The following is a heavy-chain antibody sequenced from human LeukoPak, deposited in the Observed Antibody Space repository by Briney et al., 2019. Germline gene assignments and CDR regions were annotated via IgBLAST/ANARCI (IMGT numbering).Heavy chain of an antibody. CDR3: ARRADPYYYGSGSPTYDAFDI. CDR1: GFTFSSYE. D-gene: IGHD3-10*01. Sequence: GGSLRLSCAASGFTFSSYEMNWVRQAPGKGLEWVSYISSSGSTIYYADSVKGRFTISRDNAKNSLYLQMNSLRAEDTAVYYCARRADPYYYGSGSPTYDAFDIWGQGTMVTVSS. CDR2: ISSSGSTI. J-gene: IGHJ3*02. V-gene: IGHV3-48*03.